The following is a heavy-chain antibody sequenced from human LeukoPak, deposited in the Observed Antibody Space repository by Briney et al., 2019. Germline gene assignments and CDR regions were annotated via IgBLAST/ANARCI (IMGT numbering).Heavy chain of an antibody. CDR2: ISSSGSTI. CDR1: GFTFSDYY. D-gene: IGHD3-3*01. V-gene: IGHV3-11*01. Sequence: GGSLRLSCAASGFTFSDYYMSWIRQAPGKGLEWVSYISSSGSTIYYADSVKGRFTISRDNAKNSLYLQMNSLRAEDTAVYYCASGASNYDFWSGPTRGYGVDVWGQGTTVTVSS. J-gene: IGHJ6*02. CDR3: ASGASNYDFWSGPTRGYGVDV.